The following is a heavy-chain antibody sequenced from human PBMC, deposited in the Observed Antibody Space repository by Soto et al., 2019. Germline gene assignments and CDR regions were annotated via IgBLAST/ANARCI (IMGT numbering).Heavy chain of an antibody. D-gene: IGHD3-22*01. CDR1: GDSVTSHY. V-gene: IGHV4-59*02. Sequence: PSETLSLTCSFSGDSVTSHYLTWIRQSPEKGLEWIGYMYYSGSTYYNPSLKSRVTISVDRSKNQFSLKLSSVTAADTAVYYCARVLPTEYYYDSSGLEGHNWFDPWGQGTLVTVSS. CDR3: ARVLPTEYYYDSSGLEGHNWFDP. CDR2: MYYSGST. J-gene: IGHJ5*02.